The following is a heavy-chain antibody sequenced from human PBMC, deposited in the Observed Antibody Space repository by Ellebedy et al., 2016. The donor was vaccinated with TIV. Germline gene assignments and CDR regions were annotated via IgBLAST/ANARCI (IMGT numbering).Heavy chain of an antibody. CDR1: GFTFSSYA. CDR3: ARAQDGAPYSSSDY. CDR2: ISYDGSNK. D-gene: IGHD6-6*01. Sequence: GESLKISXAASGFTFSSYAMHWVRQAPGKGLEWVAVISYDGSNKYYADSVKGRFTISRDNSKNTLYLQMNSLRAEDTAVYYCARAQDGAPYSSSDYWGQGTLVTVSS. J-gene: IGHJ4*02. V-gene: IGHV3-30-3*01.